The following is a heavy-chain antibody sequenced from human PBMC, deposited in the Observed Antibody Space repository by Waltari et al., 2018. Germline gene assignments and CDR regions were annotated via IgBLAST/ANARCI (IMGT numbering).Heavy chain of an antibody. Sequence: QVQLQESGPGLVKPSQTLSLTCTVSGGSISSGSYYWSWIRQPAGKGLEWIGRIYTSGSTNYNPSLKSRVTISVDTSKNQFSLKLSSVTAADTAVYYCATGSGSYTGFDYWGQGTLVTVSS. J-gene: IGHJ4*02. V-gene: IGHV4-61*02. CDR3: ATGSGSYTGFDY. CDR1: GGSISSGSYY. CDR2: IYTSGST. D-gene: IGHD3-10*01.